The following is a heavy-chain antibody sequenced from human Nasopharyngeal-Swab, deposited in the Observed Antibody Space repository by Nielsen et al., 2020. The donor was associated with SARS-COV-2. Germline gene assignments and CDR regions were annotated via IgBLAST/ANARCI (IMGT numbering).Heavy chain of an antibody. Sequence: GGSLRLSCAASGFTVTNNYMTWVRQVPGKGLEWVANIKQDGSEKYYVDSVKGRFTISRDNAKNSLYLQMNSLRAEDTAVYYCARVGWWFHYYFDYWGQGTLVTVSS. V-gene: IGHV3-7*01. CDR1: GFTVTNNY. J-gene: IGHJ4*02. D-gene: IGHD2-15*01. CDR3: ARVGWWFHYYFDY. CDR2: IKQDGSEK.